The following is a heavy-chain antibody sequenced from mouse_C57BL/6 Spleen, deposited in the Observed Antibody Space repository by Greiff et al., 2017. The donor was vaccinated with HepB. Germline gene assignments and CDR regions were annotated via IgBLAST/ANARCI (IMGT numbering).Heavy chain of an antibody. V-gene: IGHV1-64*01. J-gene: IGHJ2*01. D-gene: IGHD2-5*01. CDR2: IHPNSGST. CDR3: ARGDSNYFDY. CDR1: GYTFTSYW. Sequence: QVQLKQSGAELVKPGASVKLSCKASGYTFTSYWMHWVKQRPGQGLEWIGMIHPNSGSTNYNEKFKSKATLTVDKSSSTAYMQLSSLTSEDSAVYYCARGDSNYFDYWGQGTTLTVSS.